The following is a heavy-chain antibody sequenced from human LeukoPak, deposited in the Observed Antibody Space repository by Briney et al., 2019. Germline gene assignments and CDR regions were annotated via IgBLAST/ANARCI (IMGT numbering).Heavy chain of an antibody. CDR1: GYTFTSYA. J-gene: IGHJ4*02. CDR3: ARSAVLRFLEWLPPLDY. Sequence: ASVKVSCKASGYTFTSYAMNWVRQAPGQGLEWMGIINPSGGSTSYAQKFQGRVTMTRDMSTSTVYMELSSLRSEDTAVYYCARSAVLRFLEWLPPLDYWGQGTLVTVSS. D-gene: IGHD3-3*01. CDR2: INPSGGST. V-gene: IGHV1-46*01.